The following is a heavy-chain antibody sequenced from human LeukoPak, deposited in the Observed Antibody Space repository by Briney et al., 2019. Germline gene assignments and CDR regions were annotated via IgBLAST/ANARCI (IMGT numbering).Heavy chain of an antibody. V-gene: IGHV4-39*01. Sequence: SETLSPTCTVSGGSISSSSYYWGWIRQPPGKGLEWIGSIYYSGSTYYNPSLKSRVTISVDTSKNQFSLKLSSVTAADTTVYYCARHPTLKYCSGGSCDLFDYWGQGTLVTVSS. CDR3: ARHPTLKYCSGGSCDLFDY. D-gene: IGHD2-15*01. CDR2: IYYSGST. J-gene: IGHJ4*02. CDR1: GGSISSSSYY.